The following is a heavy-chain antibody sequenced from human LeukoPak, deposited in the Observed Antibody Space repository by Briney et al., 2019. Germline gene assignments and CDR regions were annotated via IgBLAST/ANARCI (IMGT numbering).Heavy chain of an antibody. CDR1: GYTFTSYY. CDR2: INPGGGST. D-gene: IGHD3-10*01. V-gene: IGHV1-46*01. Sequence: GASVKVSCKASGYTFTSYYMHWVRRAPGQGLEWMGIINPGGGSTSYAQKFQGRVTMTRDTSTSTVYMELSSLRSEDTAVYYCARAGYYYGSGSPLDYWGQGTLVTVSS. CDR3: ARAGYYYGSGSPLDY. J-gene: IGHJ4*02.